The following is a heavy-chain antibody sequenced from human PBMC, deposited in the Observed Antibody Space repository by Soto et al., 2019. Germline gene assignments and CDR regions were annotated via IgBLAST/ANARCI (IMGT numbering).Heavy chain of an antibody. CDR1: GFTFSSYA. V-gene: IGHV3-23*01. D-gene: IGHD2-15*01. CDR2: ISGSGGST. J-gene: IGHJ4*01. CDR3: ARGYCSGGSCYEGSFDY. Sequence: GGSLRLSCAASGFTFSSYAMSWVRQAPGKGLEWVSAISGSGGSTYYADSVKGRFTISRDNSKNTLYLQMNSLRAEDTAVYYCARGYCSGGSCYEGSFDYWGQGTLVTVSS.